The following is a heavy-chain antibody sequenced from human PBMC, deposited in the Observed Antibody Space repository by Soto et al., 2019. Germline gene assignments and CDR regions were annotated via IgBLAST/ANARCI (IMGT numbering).Heavy chain of an antibody. CDR2: INHSGST. D-gene: IGHD3-3*01. CDR1: GGSFSGYY. Sequence: SETLSLTCAVYGGSFSGYYWSWIRQPPGKGLEWIGEINHSGSTNYNPSLKSRVTISVDTSKNQFSLKLSSVTAADTAVYYCARVRTLYYDFWSGYPARVFDYWGQGTLVTVSS. CDR3: ARVRTLYYDFWSGYPARVFDY. J-gene: IGHJ4*02. V-gene: IGHV4-34*01.